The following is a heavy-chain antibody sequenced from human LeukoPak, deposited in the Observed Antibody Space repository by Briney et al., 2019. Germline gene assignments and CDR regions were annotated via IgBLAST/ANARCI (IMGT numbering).Heavy chain of an antibody. CDR3: ARSVSGSYGAFDI. Sequence: SETLSLTCTVSGGSLGYSNWWSWVRQSPGKGLEWIGEIYQSGSTNYNPSLKSRVAISVDKSKNQFSLRLTSVTAADTAVYFCARSVSGSYGAFDIWGQGTMVTVSS. CDR1: GGSLGYSNW. CDR2: IYQSGST. D-gene: IGHD1-26*01. J-gene: IGHJ3*02. V-gene: IGHV4-4*02.